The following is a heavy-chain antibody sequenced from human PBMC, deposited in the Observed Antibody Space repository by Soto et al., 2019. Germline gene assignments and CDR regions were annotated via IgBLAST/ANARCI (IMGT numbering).Heavy chain of an antibody. V-gene: IGHV1-69*01. CDR2: IIPIFGTA. J-gene: IGHJ5*02. CDR1: GGTFSSYA. D-gene: IGHD2-2*02. CDR3: ARDGRYCSSTSCYTNWFDP. Sequence: QVQLVQSGAEVKKPGSSVKVSCKASGGTFSSYAISWVRQAPGQGLEWMGGIIPIFGTANYAQKFKGRVTITADESTSKAYMEMSSLRSEDTAVYYCARDGRYCSSTSCYTNWFDPWGQGTLVTVSS.